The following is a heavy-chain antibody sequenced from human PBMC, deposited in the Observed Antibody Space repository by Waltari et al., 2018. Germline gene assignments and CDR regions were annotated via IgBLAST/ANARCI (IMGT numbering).Heavy chain of an antibody. Sequence: QITLKESGPTLVKPTQTLTLTCTFSGFSLSTSGVGVGWIRQPPGKALEWLALIYWNDDKRYSPSLKSRLTITKDTSKNQVVLTMTNMDPVDTATYYCAHRKEGSSSSTWYFDLWGRGTLVTVSS. CDR3: AHRKEGSSSSTWYFDL. J-gene: IGHJ2*01. V-gene: IGHV2-5*01. CDR1: GFSLSTSGVG. CDR2: IYWNDDK. D-gene: IGHD6-6*01.